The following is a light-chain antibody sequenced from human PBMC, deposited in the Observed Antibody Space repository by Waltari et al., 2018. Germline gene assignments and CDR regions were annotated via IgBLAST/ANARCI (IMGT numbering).Light chain of an antibody. V-gene: IGKV3-11*01. CDR3: QERSNWSGVS. Sequence: EIVLTQSPASLSFSPGESTSLSCRASQSVNTYLAWYQQKPGQPPWLLIYDASTRATGVPSRFVGSGSGTIFTLTITRLEPEDFAVYYCQERSNWSGVSFGGGTKVETK. CDR1: QSVNTY. J-gene: IGKJ4*01. CDR2: DAS.